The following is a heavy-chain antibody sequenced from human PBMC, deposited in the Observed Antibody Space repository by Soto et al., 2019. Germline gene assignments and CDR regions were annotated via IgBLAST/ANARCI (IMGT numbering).Heavy chain of an antibody. CDR3: ARVHYDFWSGYQPSDWYFDL. J-gene: IGHJ2*01. Sequence: QVQLQESGPGLVKPSETLSLTCTVSGGSISSYYWSWIRQPPGKGLEWIGYIYYSGSTNYNPSLKSRVTISVDTSKNQFSLKLSSVTAADTAVYYCARVHYDFWSGYQPSDWYFDLWGRGTLVTVSS. CDR2: IYYSGST. CDR1: GGSISSYY. D-gene: IGHD3-3*01. V-gene: IGHV4-59*01.